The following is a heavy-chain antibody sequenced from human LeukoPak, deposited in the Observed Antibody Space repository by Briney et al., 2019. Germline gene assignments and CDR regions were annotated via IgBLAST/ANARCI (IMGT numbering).Heavy chain of an antibody. Sequence: PGGSLRLSCAASGFTLSNFAMSWVRKPQGKGMEWVSAMSSVTYYADSVKGRFTISRDDSKSTLFLQMSSLRAEDTAVYYCAKAFFSGSGGNHKHFDSWGQGTLVTVSS. CDR1: GFTLSNFA. V-gene: IGHV3-23*01. D-gene: IGHD3-10*01. J-gene: IGHJ4*02. CDR3: AKAFFSGSGGNHKHFDS. CDR2: MSSVT.